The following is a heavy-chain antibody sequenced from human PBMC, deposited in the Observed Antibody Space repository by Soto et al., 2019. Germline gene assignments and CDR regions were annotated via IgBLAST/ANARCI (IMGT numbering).Heavy chain of an antibody. CDR1: GFTFSSYS. CDR3: ARDQGDRAAAGNYYYGMDV. V-gene: IGHV3-21*01. J-gene: IGHJ6*02. Sequence: GGSLRLSCAASGFTFSSYSMNWVRQAPGKGLEWVSSISSSRSYIYYADSVKGRFTISRDNAKNSLYLQMNSLRAEDTAVYYCARDQGDRAAAGNYYYGMDVWGQGTTVTVSS. D-gene: IGHD6-13*01. CDR2: ISSSRSYI.